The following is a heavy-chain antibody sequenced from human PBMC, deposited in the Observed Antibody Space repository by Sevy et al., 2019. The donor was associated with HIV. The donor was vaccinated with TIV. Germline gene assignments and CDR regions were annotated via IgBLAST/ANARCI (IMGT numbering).Heavy chain of an antibody. D-gene: IGHD1-26*01. J-gene: IGHJ4*02. Sequence: ASVKVSCKASGYTFTGYYMHWVRQAPGQEREWMGWINPGSGGTKFQGSVTMTRDTSISTAYMELSSLTSDDTSVYYFVRQLVGRWYSFDYWGQGTLVTVSS. CDR2: INPGSGGT. CDR3: VRQLVGRWYSFDY. V-gene: IGHV1-2*02. CDR1: GYTFTGYY.